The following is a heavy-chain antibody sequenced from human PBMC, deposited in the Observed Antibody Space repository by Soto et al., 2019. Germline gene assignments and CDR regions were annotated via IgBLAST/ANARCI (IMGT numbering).Heavy chain of an antibody. CDR1: GFTLSSYN. CDR2: ISSSSSYI. D-gene: IGHD3-22*01. Sequence: AGGSLRLSCAASGFTLSSYNMNWVRQAPGKGLEWVSSISSSSSYIYYADSVKGRFTISRDNAKNSLYLQMNSLRAEDTAVYYCARDYYYDSSGYWSAWGQGTLVTVSS. J-gene: IGHJ5*02. V-gene: IGHV3-21*04. CDR3: ARDYYYDSSGYWSA.